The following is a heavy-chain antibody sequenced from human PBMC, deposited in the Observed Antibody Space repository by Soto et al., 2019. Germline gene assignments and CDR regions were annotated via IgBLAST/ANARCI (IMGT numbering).Heavy chain of an antibody. CDR2: LSNAGGTI. D-gene: IGHD3-3*01. Sequence: EVQLLESGGGLIQPGGSLRLSCAASGFTFSNYAMTWVRQAPGKGLEWVSTLSNAGGTIYYADSVKGRFTISRDNSKKALYLQMYSLGGEDTAVYYCAKEGTSDDFWGSCYHWGQGTLVTVSS. J-gene: IGHJ4*02. CDR3: AKEGTSDDFWGSCYH. V-gene: IGHV3-23*01. CDR1: GFTFSNYA.